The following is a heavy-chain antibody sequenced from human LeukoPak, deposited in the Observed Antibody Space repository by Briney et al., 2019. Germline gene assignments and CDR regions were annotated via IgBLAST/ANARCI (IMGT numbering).Heavy chain of an antibody. J-gene: IGHJ4*02. Sequence: SETLSLTCAVSGVSFDDYYWRWVRQTPGKGLEWIGEINHIGYTNDSPSLKSRVTLSIDTSRKQFSLNLRSVTVADTGIYYCTRMTAGHDYWGQGTLVTVSS. V-gene: IGHV4-34*01. CDR1: GVSFDDYY. CDR3: TRMTAGHDY. D-gene: IGHD2-21*02. CDR2: INHIGYT.